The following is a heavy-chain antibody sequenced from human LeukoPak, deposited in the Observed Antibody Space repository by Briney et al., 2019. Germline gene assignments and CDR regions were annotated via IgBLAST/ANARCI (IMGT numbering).Heavy chain of an antibody. D-gene: IGHD3-22*01. J-gene: IGHJ4*02. CDR1: GFTFSSYG. Sequence: GRSLRLSCAASGFTFSSYGMHWVRQAPGKGLEWVAVISYDGGNQYYADSVKGRFTISRDNSKNTLYLQMNSLRAEDTAVYYCAKDQAPTVTTLNRMRWYYDSSGFDYWGQGTLVTVSS. CDR2: ISYDGGNQ. V-gene: IGHV3-30*18. CDR3: AKDQAPTVTTLNRMRWYYDSSGFDY.